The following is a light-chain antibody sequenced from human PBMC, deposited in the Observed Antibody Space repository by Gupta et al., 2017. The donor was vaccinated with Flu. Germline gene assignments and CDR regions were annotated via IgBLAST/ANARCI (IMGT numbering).Light chain of an antibody. CDR3: QQEYGAPLP. CDR1: QSVLYSSQNKNY. Sequence: DIVMTQSPDSLAVSLGERATINCKSSQSVLYSSQNKNYLAWYQQKPGQPPKLLIYWASTREYGVPDRFSGRGSGTDFTLTISSRQAADVAVYCCQQEYGAPLPFGRGTKVEIK. J-gene: IGKJ4*01. V-gene: IGKV4-1*01. CDR2: WAS.